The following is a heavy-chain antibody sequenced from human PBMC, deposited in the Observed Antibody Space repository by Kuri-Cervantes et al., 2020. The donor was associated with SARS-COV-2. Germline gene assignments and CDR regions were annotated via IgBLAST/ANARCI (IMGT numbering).Heavy chain of an antibody. CDR3: ARDWHQNYSNLGDY. V-gene: IGHV1-2*04. D-gene: IGHD4-11*01. Sequence: ASVKVSCKASGYTFTGYYMHWVRQAPGQGLEWMGWINPNSGGTNYAQKFQGWVTMTRDTSISTAYMELSRLRSDDTAVYYCARDWHQNYSNLGDYWGQGTLVTVSS. CDR2: INPNSGGT. CDR1: GYTFTGYY. J-gene: IGHJ4*02.